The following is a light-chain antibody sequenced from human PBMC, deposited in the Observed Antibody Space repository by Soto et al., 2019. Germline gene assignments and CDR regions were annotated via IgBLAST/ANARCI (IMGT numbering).Light chain of an antibody. Sequence: QSALTQPRSVSGSPGQSVTISCTGTSSDVGGYNYVSWYQQHPGKAPKLMIYDVSKRPSGVPDRFSGSKSGNTASLTISGPQAEDEADYYCCSYAGSYPWVFGGGTKLTVL. V-gene: IGLV2-11*01. J-gene: IGLJ3*02. CDR1: SSDVGGYNY. CDR3: CSYAGSYPWV. CDR2: DVS.